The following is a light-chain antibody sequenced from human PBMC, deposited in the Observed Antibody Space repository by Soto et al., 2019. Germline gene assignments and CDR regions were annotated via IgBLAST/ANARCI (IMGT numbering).Light chain of an antibody. CDR1: SSDVGGYNL. Sequence: QSLRTQPAYVSGSPGQSINISCTGTSSDVGGYNLVSWYQQYPGKAPKLVIYEGSKRPSGVSTRFSAYRSGNTASLTISGLQAEDEADYYCCSYAGPRYVFGTGTKVTVL. CDR2: EGS. J-gene: IGLJ1*01. CDR3: CSYAGPRYV. V-gene: IGLV2-23*01.